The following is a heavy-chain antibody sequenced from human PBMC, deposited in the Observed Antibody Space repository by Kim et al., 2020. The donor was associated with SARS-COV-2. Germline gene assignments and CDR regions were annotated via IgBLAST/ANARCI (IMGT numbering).Heavy chain of an antibody. D-gene: IGHD6-25*01. J-gene: IGHJ6*03. CDR3: ARHGLRGPYSSGRYYYYMDV. CDR1: GGSISSYY. CDR2: IYYSGST. Sequence: SETLSLTCTVSGGSISSYYWSWIRQPPGKGLEWIGYIYYSGSTNYNPSLKSRVTISVDTSKNQFSLKLSSVTAADTAVYYCARHGLRGPYSSGRYYYYMDVWGKGTTVTVSS. V-gene: IGHV4-59*08.